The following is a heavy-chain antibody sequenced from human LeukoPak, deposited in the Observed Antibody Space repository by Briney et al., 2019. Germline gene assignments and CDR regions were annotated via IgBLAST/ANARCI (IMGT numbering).Heavy chain of an antibody. V-gene: IGHV1-46*01. Sequence: ASVKVSCKASGYTFTSYYMHWVRQAPGQGLEWMGIINPSGGSTSYAQKFQGRVTMTRDTSTSTVYMELSSLRSEDTAVYYCARDGDVLRYFDWPVWFDSWGQGTLVTVSS. J-gene: IGHJ5*01. CDR2: INPSGGST. CDR3: ARDGDVLRYFDWPVWFDS. CDR1: GYTFTSYY. D-gene: IGHD3-9*01.